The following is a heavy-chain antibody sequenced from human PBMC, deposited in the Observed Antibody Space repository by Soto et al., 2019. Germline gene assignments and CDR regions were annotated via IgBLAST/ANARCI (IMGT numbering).Heavy chain of an antibody. CDR1: GFTFSSYS. J-gene: IGHJ1*01. CDR2: ISSSSSTI. Sequence: EVQLVESGGGLVQPGGSLRLSCAASGFTFSSYSMNWVRQAPGKGLEWVSYISSSSSTIHYADSVKGRFTISRDNAKNSLYLQMNSLRDEDTAVYYCARTRNGDYVTEYFQHWGQGTLVTVSS. D-gene: IGHD4-17*01. V-gene: IGHV3-48*02. CDR3: ARTRNGDYVTEYFQH.